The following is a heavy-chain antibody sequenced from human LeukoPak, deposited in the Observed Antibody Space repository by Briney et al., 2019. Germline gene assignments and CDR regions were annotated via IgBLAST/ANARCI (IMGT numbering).Heavy chain of an antibody. J-gene: IGHJ5*02. CDR3: ARGGYYYDSSAYGGAYNWFDP. Sequence: GGSLRLSCAASGFTFSSYAMHWVRQAPGKGLEWVAVISYDGSNKYYADSVKGRFTISRDNSKNTLYLQMSSLRSEDTAVYYCARGGYYYDSSAYGGAYNWFDPWGQGTLVTVSS. V-gene: IGHV3-30-3*01. CDR1: GFTFSSYA. CDR2: ISYDGSNK. D-gene: IGHD3-22*01.